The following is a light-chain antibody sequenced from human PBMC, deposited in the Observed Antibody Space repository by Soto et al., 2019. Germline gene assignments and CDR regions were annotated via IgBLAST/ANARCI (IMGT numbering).Light chain of an antibody. J-gene: IGKJ1*01. CDR2: LGS. Sequence: DIVMTQSPLSLPVTPGEPASISCRSSQSLLHSNGYNYLDWYLQKPGQSPQLLIYLGSNRASGVPDRFSCSGSGTDFTLKSSRVEAEDVGVYYCMQALQPRWTFGQGTKVEIK. CDR3: MQALQPRWT. V-gene: IGKV2-28*01. CDR1: QSLLHSNGYNY.